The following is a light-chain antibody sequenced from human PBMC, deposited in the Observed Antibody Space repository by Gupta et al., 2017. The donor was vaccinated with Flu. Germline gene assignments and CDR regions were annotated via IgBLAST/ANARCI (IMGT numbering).Light chain of an antibody. J-gene: IGKJ1*01. Sequence: DIVITQSPLSLPVTPGEPASLSCRSSKSLLHSNGYNYLDWYLQKPGQSPQLLIYLRSNRASGVPVRLTASASGTDIRLKVSRGEAEDVVVYCFRQLLQTPTTFGHGTKVEIK. CDR3: RQLLQTPTT. CDR1: KSLLHSNGYNY. CDR2: LRS. V-gene: IGKV2-28*01.